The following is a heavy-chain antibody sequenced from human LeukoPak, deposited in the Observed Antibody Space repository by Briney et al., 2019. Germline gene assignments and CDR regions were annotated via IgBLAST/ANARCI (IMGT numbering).Heavy chain of an antibody. Sequence: GGSLRLSSAASGFTVSSSPINWVRQAPRRGLEWFSVIYSGGNTFYADSVKGRFTISRHNSENTLYLQMNSLSADDTAVYYCVRLMGSGWFDPWGQGTLVTVSS. CDR3: VRLMGSGWFDP. D-gene: IGHD1-26*01. CDR1: GFTVSSSP. J-gene: IGHJ5*02. CDR2: IYSGGNT. V-gene: IGHV3-53*04.